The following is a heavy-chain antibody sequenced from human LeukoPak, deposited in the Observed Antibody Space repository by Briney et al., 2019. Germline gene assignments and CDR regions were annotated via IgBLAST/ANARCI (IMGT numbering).Heavy chain of an antibody. CDR1: GFTFDDYA. D-gene: IGHD3-22*01. J-gene: IGHJ4*02. CDR3: AKDIGYYDSSGFLGLDY. Sequence: GGSLRLSCAASGFTFDDYAMHWVRQAPGKGLEWVSGISWNSGSIGYADSVEGRFTISRDNAKNSLYLQMNSLRAEDTALYYCAKDIGYYDSSGFLGLDYWGQGTLVTVSS. CDR2: ISWNSGSI. V-gene: IGHV3-9*01.